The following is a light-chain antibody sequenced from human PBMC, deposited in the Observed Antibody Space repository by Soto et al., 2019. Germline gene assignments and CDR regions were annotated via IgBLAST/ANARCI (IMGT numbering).Light chain of an antibody. CDR3: QQTYSTLDT. Sequence: DIQMTQSPSSLSASVGDRVTITCRASQSISTYLSWYQQKPGKAPKLLIYDASSLQSGVPSRFSGSGSGTDFTLTISSVQPDDFATYYCQQTYSTLDTFGQGTKLEIK. CDR1: QSISTY. J-gene: IGKJ2*01. V-gene: IGKV1-39*01. CDR2: DAS.